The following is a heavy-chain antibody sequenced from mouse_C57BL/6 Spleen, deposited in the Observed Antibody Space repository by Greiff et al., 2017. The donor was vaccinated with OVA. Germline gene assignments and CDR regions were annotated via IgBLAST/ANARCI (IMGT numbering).Heavy chain of an antibody. CDR1: GYTFTSYW. D-gene: IGHD2-4*01. J-gene: IGHJ3*01. CDR3: LSDPYDYGFAY. Sequence: QVQLQQPGAELVRPGSSVKLSCKASGYTFTSYWMDWVKQRPGQGLEWIGNIYPSDSETHYNQKFKDKATLTVDKSSSTAYMQLSSLTSEDSAVYYCLSDPYDYGFAYWGQGTLVTVSA. CDR2: IYPSDSET. V-gene: IGHV1-61*01.